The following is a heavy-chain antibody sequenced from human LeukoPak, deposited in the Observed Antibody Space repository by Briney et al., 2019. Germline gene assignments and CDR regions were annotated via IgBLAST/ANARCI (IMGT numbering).Heavy chain of an antibody. CDR2: IKSKVHGETI. J-gene: IGHJ1*01. D-gene: IGHD7-27*01. Sequence: PGGSLRLSCAASGFTSSNAWMSWVRQAPGEGLEWLGRIKSKVHGETIDYAAPVKGRFTISRDDSKNRLYLEMNSLKTEDTAVYYCTTVWGGDWGQGTLVTVSS. CDR3: TTVWGGD. CDR1: GFTSSNAW. V-gene: IGHV3-15*01.